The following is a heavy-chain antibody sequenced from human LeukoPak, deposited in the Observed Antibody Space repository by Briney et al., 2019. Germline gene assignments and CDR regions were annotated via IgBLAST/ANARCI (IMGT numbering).Heavy chain of an antibody. CDR2: MYSGGNT. V-gene: IGHV3-53*01. CDR1: GFTVRSNY. D-gene: IGHD3-10*01. CDR3: ARGGPGVFAY. J-gene: IGHJ4*02. Sequence: GGSLRLSCAAYGFTVRSNYMTWVRQAPGKGLEGLSVMYSGGNTYYAASVEGRFTISRDNSKNTVYLQMNSLRAEDTAVYFCARGGPGVFAYWGQGTLVTVSS.